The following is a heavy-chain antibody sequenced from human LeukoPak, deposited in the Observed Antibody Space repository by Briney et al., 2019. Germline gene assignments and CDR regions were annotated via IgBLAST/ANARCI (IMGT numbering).Heavy chain of an antibody. Sequence: GGSLRLSCAASGFTLRNYDMSWARQAPGKGLEWVAATSGSGVNSYYADSVRGRFTISRDNSQNTLYLQMDSLRAEDTALYYCAKEYSGYDFDYWGQGTLVTVSS. CDR3: AKEYSGYDFDY. CDR2: TSGSGVNS. J-gene: IGHJ4*02. D-gene: IGHD5-12*01. CDR1: GFTLRNYD. V-gene: IGHV3-23*01.